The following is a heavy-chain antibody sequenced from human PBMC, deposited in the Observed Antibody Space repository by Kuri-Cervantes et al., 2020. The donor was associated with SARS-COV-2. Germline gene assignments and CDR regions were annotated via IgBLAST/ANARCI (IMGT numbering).Heavy chain of an antibody. Sequence: GESLKIPCAASGFTFSSYAMSWVRQAPGKGLEWVSAISGSGGSTYYADSVKGRFTISRDNSKNTLYLQMNSLRAEDTAVYYCAKDQGMGPKGTVDYWGQGTLVTVSS. D-gene: IGHD4-11*01. CDR1: GFTFSSYA. CDR2: ISGSGGST. CDR3: AKDQGMGPKGTVDY. J-gene: IGHJ4*02. V-gene: IGHV3-23*01.